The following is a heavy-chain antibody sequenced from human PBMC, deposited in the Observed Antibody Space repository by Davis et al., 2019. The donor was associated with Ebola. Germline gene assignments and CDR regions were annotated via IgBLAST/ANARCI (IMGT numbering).Heavy chain of an antibody. V-gene: IGHV1-18*01. D-gene: IGHD3-10*01. Sequence: ASVKVSCKASGYTFTSYGISWVRQTPGQGLEWMGWISAYNGNTNYAQKLQGRVTMTTDTSTSTAYMELRSLRSDDTAVYYCARGDYAVRGVQYYGMDVWGQGTKVNVSS. CDR3: ARGDYAVRGVQYYGMDV. CDR1: GYTFTSYG. J-gene: IGHJ6*02. CDR2: ISAYNGNT.